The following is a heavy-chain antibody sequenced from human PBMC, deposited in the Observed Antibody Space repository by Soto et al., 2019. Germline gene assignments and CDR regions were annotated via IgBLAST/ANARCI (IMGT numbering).Heavy chain of an antibody. CDR3: ARIDCGRTSCYGYYQH. CDR1: GFTFSSFW. Sequence: EVHLVESGGGLVQPGGSLRLSCVASGFTFSSFWMSWVRQAPGKGLEWVANIKEDGTEQYYVDSVKGRFTISRDNAENSLFLQMSRLRAGDTAVYYCARIDCGRTSCYGYYQHWGKGTLVTVSS. V-gene: IGHV3-7*04. D-gene: IGHD2-2*01. J-gene: IGHJ1*01. CDR2: IKEDGTEQ.